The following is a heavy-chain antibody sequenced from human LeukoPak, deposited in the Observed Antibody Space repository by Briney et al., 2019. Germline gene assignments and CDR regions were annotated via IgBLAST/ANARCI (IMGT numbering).Heavy chain of an antibody. Sequence: SGTLSLTCAVSGGSITVPNWWSWVRQSPGKGLEWIGDIYHTGSTNYNPSLTSRVTISMDTSKNQFSLKLSSVTAADTAVYYCARYYYYYMDVWGKGTTVTVSS. J-gene: IGHJ6*03. CDR2: IYHTGST. CDR1: GGSITVPNW. V-gene: IGHV4-4*02. CDR3: ARYYYYYMDV.